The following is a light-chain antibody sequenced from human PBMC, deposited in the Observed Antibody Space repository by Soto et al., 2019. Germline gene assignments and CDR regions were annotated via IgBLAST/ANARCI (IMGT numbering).Light chain of an antibody. CDR1: QSISRN. CDR3: QQYAISPRT. J-gene: IGKJ1*01. CDR2: GAS. Sequence: MVMTKSAAAVSVSTGERATLSCRASQSISRNLACYQQKPGQAPRLLIYGASSRATGIPDRFSGSGSGTDFTLTISRLEPEDFAVYYCQQYAISPRTFGQRTKV. V-gene: IGKV3-20*01.